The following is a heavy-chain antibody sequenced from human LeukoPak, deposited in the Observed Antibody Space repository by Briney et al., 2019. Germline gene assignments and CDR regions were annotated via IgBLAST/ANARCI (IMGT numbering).Heavy chain of an antibody. D-gene: IGHD6-13*01. CDR1: GFTFSSYW. J-gene: IGHJ4*02. Sequence: PGVSLRLSCAASGFTFSSYWMSWVRQAPGKGLEWVANIKQDGSEKYYVDSVKGRFTISRDNAKNSLYLQMSSLRAEDTAVYYCARATSYSSSWYDEGYYFDYWGQGTLVTVSS. CDR2: IKQDGSEK. V-gene: IGHV3-7*01. CDR3: ARATSYSSSWYDEGYYFDY.